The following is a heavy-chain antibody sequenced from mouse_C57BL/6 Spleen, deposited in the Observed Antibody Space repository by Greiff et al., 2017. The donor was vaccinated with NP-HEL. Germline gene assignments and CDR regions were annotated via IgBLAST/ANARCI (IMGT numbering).Heavy chain of an antibody. CDR1: GFTFNTYA. D-gene: IGHD3-2*02. Sequence: VQLVESGGGLVQPKGSLKLSCAASGFTFNTYAMHWVRQAPGKGLEWVARIRSKSSNYATYYADSVKDRFTISRDDSQSMLYLQMNNLKTEDTSMYYCVREGQLRLGFAYWGQGTLVTVSA. V-gene: IGHV10-3*01. CDR2: IRSKSSNYAT. J-gene: IGHJ3*01. CDR3: VREGQLRLGFAY.